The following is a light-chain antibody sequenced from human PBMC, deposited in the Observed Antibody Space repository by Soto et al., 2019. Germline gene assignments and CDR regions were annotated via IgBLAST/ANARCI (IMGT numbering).Light chain of an antibody. Sequence: EIVLTQSPGTLSLSPGERATLSCRASQSVSRSLLAWYQQKPGQAPRLLIYAASSRATGIPDRFSGSGSGTDFTLTISRLEPEDFAMYYCQQYGSSPLFTFGPGTKVDI. CDR2: AAS. V-gene: IGKV3-20*01. CDR3: QQYGSSPLFT. J-gene: IGKJ3*01. CDR1: QSVSRSL.